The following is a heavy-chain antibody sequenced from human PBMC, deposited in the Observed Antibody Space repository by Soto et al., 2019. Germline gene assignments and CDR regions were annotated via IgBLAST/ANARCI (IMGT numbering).Heavy chain of an antibody. Sequence: ASVKVSCKASGYTFTSYGISWVRQAPGQGLEWMGWISAYNGNTNYAQKLQGRVTMTTDTSTSTAYMELRSLRSDDTAVYYCARDQGFGRYLEWGEKDAFDIWGQGTMVTVSS. CDR2: ISAYNGNT. J-gene: IGHJ3*02. CDR1: GYTFTSYG. D-gene: IGHD3-3*01. V-gene: IGHV1-18*01. CDR3: ARDQGFGRYLEWGEKDAFDI.